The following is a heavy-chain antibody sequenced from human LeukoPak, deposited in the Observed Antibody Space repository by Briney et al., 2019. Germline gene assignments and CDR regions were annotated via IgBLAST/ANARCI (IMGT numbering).Heavy chain of an antibody. D-gene: IGHD3-10*01. J-gene: IGHJ5*02. Sequence: GASVKVSCKASGYTFTSYYMHWVRQAPGQGLEWMGIINPSGGSTSYAQKFQGRVTMTRDTSTSTVYMELSSLRSEGTAVYYCARDPDGHGTMVRGVIITGFDPWGQGTLVTVSS. V-gene: IGHV1-46*01. CDR2: INPSGGST. CDR1: GYTFTSYY. CDR3: ARDPDGHGTMVRGVIITGFDP.